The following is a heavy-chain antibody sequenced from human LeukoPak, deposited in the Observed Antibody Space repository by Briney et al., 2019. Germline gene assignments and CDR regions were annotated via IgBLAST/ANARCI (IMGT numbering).Heavy chain of an antibody. J-gene: IGHJ6*03. CDR1: GLTFNSYG. V-gene: IGHV3-30*02. D-gene: IGHD3-22*01. CDR3: AKDGGGYYPYYYYYMDV. Sequence: PGGSLRLSCAASGLTFNSYGIHWVRQAPGKGLEWVAFIRFDGGNNYYADSVKGRFTISRDNSKNTLYLQMNSLRAEDTAVYYRAKDGGGYYPYYYYYMDVWGKGTTVTISS. CDR2: IRFDGGNN.